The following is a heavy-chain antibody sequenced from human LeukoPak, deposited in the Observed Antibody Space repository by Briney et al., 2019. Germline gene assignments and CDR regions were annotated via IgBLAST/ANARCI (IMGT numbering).Heavy chain of an antibody. V-gene: IGHV3-7*05. Sequence: GGSLRLSCAASGFTFSSYWMSWVRQAPGKGLEGVANIKQDGSEKYYVDSVKGRFTISRGNAKNSLYLQMNSLRAEDTAVYYCARDQRYCSSSSCPWEPFDYWGQGTLVTVSS. J-gene: IGHJ4*02. CDR1: GFTFSSYW. CDR3: ARDQRYCSSSSCPWEPFDY. CDR2: IKQDGSEK. D-gene: IGHD2-2*01.